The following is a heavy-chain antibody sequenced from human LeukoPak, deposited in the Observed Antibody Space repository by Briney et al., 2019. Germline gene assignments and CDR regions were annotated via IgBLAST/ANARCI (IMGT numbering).Heavy chain of an antibody. Sequence: SETLSLTCAVYGGSFSGYYWSWIRQPPGKGLEWIGEINHSGSTNYNPSLKSRVTISVDTSKNQFSLKLSSVTAADTAVYYCVRMFCSSTSCLQNWFDPWGQGTLVTVSS. D-gene: IGHD2-2*01. CDR2: INHSGST. CDR3: VRMFCSSTSCLQNWFDP. CDR1: GGSFSGYY. V-gene: IGHV4-34*01. J-gene: IGHJ5*02.